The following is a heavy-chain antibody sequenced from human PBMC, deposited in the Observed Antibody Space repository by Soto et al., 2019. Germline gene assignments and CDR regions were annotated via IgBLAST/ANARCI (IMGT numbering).Heavy chain of an antibody. CDR1: DNSISRGVYY. V-gene: IGHV4-31*03. CDR2: IYYSGST. J-gene: IGHJ6*02. CDR3: ARGGAGYGMDG. Sequence: LPVPGTVSDNSISRGVYYSSWIPPHPGKGLEWIGYIYYSGSTYYNPSLKSRVTISVDTSKNQFSLKLSSVTAADTAVYYCARGGAGYGMDGWGQGTTVAVS. D-gene: IGHD3-16*01.